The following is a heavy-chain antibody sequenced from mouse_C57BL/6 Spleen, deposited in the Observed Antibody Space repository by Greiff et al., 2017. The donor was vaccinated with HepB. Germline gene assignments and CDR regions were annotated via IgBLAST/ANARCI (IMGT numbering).Heavy chain of an antibody. D-gene: IGHD1-1*01. J-gene: IGHJ2*01. Sequence: QVQLQQSGAELVRPGASVTLSCKASGYTFTDYEMHWVKQTPVHGLEWIGAIGPETGGTAYNQKFKGKAILTADKSSSTAYMELRSLTTEDSAVYYCTRRGLITAVGGDYWGQGTTLTVSS. CDR1: GYTFTDYE. CDR2: IGPETGGT. V-gene: IGHV1-15*01. CDR3: TRRGLITAVGGDY.